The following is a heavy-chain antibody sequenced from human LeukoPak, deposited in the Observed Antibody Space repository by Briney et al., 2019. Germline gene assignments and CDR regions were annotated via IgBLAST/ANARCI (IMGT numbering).Heavy chain of an antibody. V-gene: IGHV3-7*01. CDR1: GFTFSSYW. CDR2: IKQDGSEK. J-gene: IGHJ4*02. D-gene: IGHD1-26*01. Sequence: GGSLRLSCAASGFTFSSYWMSWVRQAPGKGLEWVANIKQDGSEKYYVDSVKGRFTISRDNAKNSLYLQMNSLRAEDTAVYYRAREGDDTGIVGATAYFDYWGQGTLVTVSS. CDR3: AREGDDTGIVGATAYFDY.